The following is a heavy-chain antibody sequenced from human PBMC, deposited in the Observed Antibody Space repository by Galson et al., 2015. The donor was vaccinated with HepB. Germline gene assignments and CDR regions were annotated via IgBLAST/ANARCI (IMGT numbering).Heavy chain of an antibody. D-gene: IGHD6-13*01. CDR2: IYYSGST. J-gene: IGHJ4*02. V-gene: IGHV4-39*01. CDR3: ARVSSSWYYFDY. Sequence: LSLTCTVSGGSISSSSYYWGWIRQPPGKGLEWIGSIYYSGSTYYNPSLKSRATISVDTSKNQFSLKLGSVTAADTAVYYCARVSSSWYYFDYWGQGTLVTVSS. CDR1: GGSISSSSYY.